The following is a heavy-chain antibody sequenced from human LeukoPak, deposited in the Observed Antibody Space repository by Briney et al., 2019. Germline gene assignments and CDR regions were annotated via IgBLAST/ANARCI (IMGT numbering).Heavy chain of an antibody. CDR3: ARATVDNAGFDY. D-gene: IGHD4-23*01. CDR2: ISYDGSNK. J-gene: IGHJ4*02. V-gene: IGHV3-30*03. Sequence: QTGRSLRLSCAASGFTFSSYGMHWVRQAPGKGLEWEAVISYDGSNKYYADSVKGRFTISRDNSKNTLYLQMNSLRAEDTAVYYCARATVDNAGFDYWGQGTLVTVSS. CDR1: GFTFSSYG.